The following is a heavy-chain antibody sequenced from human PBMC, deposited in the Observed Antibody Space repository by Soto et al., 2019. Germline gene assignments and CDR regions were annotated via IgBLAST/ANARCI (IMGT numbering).Heavy chain of an antibody. V-gene: IGHV3-21*01. D-gene: IGHD6-13*01. CDR1: GFTFRSFT. Sequence: PGASLRLFCAASGFTFRSFTMNWVRQAPGKGLEWVSTISSNSAYIYYTDALRCRFTISRDNAKNSLHLQMNSLRAEDRAVHYCTGDESRDSSARGWFDPWGPLTLVTVAS. CDR3: TGDESRDSSARGWFDP. CDR2: ISSNSAYI. J-gene: IGHJ5*02.